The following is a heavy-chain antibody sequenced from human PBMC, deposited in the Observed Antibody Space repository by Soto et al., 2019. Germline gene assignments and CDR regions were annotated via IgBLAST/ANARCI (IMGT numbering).Heavy chain of an antibody. J-gene: IGHJ4*02. CDR3: ARGFNDYYDSSGY. Sequence: QVQLVESGGGVVQPGRSLRLSCAASGSTFSSYAMHWVRQAPGKGLEWVAVISYDGSNKYYADSVKGRFTISRDNSKNTLYLQMNSLRAEDTAVYYCARGFNDYYDSSGYWGQGTLVTVSS. CDR2: ISYDGSNK. V-gene: IGHV3-30-3*01. D-gene: IGHD3-22*01. CDR1: GSTFSSYA.